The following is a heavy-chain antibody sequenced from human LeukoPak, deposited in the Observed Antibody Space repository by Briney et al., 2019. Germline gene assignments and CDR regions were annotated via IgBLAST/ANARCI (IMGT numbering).Heavy chain of an antibody. V-gene: IGHV1-2*02. D-gene: IGHD3-22*01. CDR2: INPNSGGT. Sequence: ASVKVSCKASGYTFTGYYMHWVRQAPGQGLEWMGWINPNSGGTNYAQKFQGRVTMTRDTSISTAYMELSRLRSDDTAVYYCARGGVGYDSSGYYLSLIDYWGQGTLVTVSS. CDR3: ARGGVGYDSSGYYLSLIDY. CDR1: GYTFTGYY. J-gene: IGHJ4*02.